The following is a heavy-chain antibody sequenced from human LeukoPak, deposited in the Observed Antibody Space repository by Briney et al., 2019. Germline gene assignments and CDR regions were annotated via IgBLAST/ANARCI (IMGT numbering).Heavy chain of an antibody. CDR2: ISCSGGST. CDR1: GFDFSSCD. CDR3: AKDEPRFRNWIDP. D-gene: IGHD3-3*01. V-gene: IGHV3-23*01. J-gene: IGHJ5*02. Sequence: GGSLRLYCAASGFDFSSCDMSWVRQAPGKGLEWVSSISCSGGSTYYAGSVKGLFTISRDNSKNTMYLQMNSLRAVDTALYYWAKDEPRFRNWIDPWGQGTLVTVSS.